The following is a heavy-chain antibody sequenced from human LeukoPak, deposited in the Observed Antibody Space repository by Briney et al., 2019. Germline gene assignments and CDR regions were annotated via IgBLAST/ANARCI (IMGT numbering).Heavy chain of an antibody. CDR2: IIPILGIA. V-gene: IGHV1-69*04. CDR1: GGTFSSYA. D-gene: IGHD5-24*01. CDR3: ARGEMATIDWFDP. Sequence: SVKVSCKASGGTFSSYAISWVRQAPGQGLEWMGRIIPILGIANYARKFQGRVTITADKSTSTAYMELSSLRSEDTAVYYCARGEMATIDWFDPWGQGTLVTVSS. J-gene: IGHJ5*02.